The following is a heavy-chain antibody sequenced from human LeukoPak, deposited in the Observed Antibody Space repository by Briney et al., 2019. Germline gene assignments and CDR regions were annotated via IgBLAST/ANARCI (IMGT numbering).Heavy chain of an antibody. J-gene: IGHJ4*02. CDR3: ARGKEAAAAAFDY. D-gene: IGHD6-13*01. CDR2: IYYSGST. CDR1: GGSISSGDYY. V-gene: IGHV4-30-4*01. Sequence: SQTLSLTCTVSGGSISSGDYYWSWIRQPPGKGLEWIGYIYYSGSTYYNPSLKSRVTISVDTSKNQFSLKLSSVTAADTAVYYCARGKEAAAAAFDYWGQGTLVTVSS.